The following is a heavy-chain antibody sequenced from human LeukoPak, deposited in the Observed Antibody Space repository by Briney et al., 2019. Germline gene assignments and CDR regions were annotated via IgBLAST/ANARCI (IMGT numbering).Heavy chain of an antibody. CDR1: GYTFTSYD. CDR3: ARESKPYGSGSYYNP. J-gene: IGHJ5*02. D-gene: IGHD3-10*01. V-gene: IGHV1-8*01. Sequence: GASVKVSCKASGYTFTSYDINWVRQATGQGLEWMGWMNPNSGNTGYAQKFQGRVTMTRNTSISTDYMELSSLRSEDTAVYYCARESKPYGSGSYYNPWGQGTLVTVSS. CDR2: MNPNSGNT.